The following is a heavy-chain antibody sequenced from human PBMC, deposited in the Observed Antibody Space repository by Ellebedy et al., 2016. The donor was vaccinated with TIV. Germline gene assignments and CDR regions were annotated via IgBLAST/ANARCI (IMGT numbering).Heavy chain of an antibody. CDR3: AKGDSSGWYEDAFDI. CDR2: ISYDGSKK. J-gene: IGHJ3*02. CDR1: GFTFSSYG. V-gene: IGHV3-30*18. Sequence: GESLKISXTASGFTFSSYGMHWVRQAPGKGLEWVAVISYDGSKKFYADSVKGRFTISRDKSKNTLYLQMNSLSSEDTAVYYCAKGDSSGWYEDAFDIWGQGTMVTVSS. D-gene: IGHD6-19*01.